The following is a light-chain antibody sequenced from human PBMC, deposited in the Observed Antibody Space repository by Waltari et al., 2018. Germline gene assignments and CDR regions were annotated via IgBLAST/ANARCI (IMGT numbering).Light chain of an antibody. CDR3: QQLNSYPLT. J-gene: IGKJ4*01. CDR2: SAS. Sequence: DIQLTQSPSFLSASVRDRVTITCRASHGISNYLAWYQQKPGKAPKLLIYSASTLQSGGPSRFSGSGSGTEFSLTISSLQPEDFATYYCQQLNSYPLTFGGGTKVEIK. V-gene: IGKV1-9*01. CDR1: HGISNY.